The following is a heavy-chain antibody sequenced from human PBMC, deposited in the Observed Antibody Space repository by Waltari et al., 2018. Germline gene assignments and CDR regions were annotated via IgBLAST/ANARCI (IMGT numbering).Heavy chain of an antibody. CDR1: VFTLCRYT. J-gene: IGHJ5*02. D-gene: IGHD3-10*01. CDR2: ISTSSIYL. CDR3: ARGGSNSGSGSDNWFDP. V-gene: IGHV3-21*02. Sequence: EVQLVESGGGLIQPGDPRRLPCEPSVFTLCRYTVTGVRQGPGEGLEWVASISTSSIYLYYADAVKGRFTISRDNARKSLFLEMNTLRTDDTAIYYCARGGSNSGSGSDNWFDPWGQGTLVTVSS.